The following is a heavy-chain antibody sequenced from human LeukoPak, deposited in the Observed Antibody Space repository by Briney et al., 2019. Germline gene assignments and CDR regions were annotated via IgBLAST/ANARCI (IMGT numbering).Heavy chain of an antibody. Sequence: PGGSLRLSCAASGFTFSTSAVHWVRQAPGKGLEWVAVISFDGRNKYYADSVKGRFTISRDNSKNTLYLQMNSLRAEDTAVYYCANWAGYQLLKKGLDYWGQGTLVTVSS. CDR2: ISFDGRNK. CDR3: ANWAGYQLLKKGLDY. J-gene: IGHJ4*02. D-gene: IGHD2-2*01. CDR1: GFTFSTSA. V-gene: IGHV3-30*04.